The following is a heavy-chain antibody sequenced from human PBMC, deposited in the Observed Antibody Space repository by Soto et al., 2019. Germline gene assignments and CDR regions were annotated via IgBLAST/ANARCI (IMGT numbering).Heavy chain of an antibody. D-gene: IGHD6-13*01. CDR2: IYYSGST. J-gene: IGHJ3*02. Sequence: QVQLPESGPGLVKPSETLSLTCTVSGGSVSSGSYYWSWIRQPPGKGLEWIGYIYYSGSTNYNPSPKSRVTISVDTSKNQFSLKLSSVTAADTAVYYCAREPNSSSCGHDAFDIWGQGTMVTVSS. CDR1: GGSVSSGSYY. V-gene: IGHV4-61*01. CDR3: AREPNSSSCGHDAFDI.